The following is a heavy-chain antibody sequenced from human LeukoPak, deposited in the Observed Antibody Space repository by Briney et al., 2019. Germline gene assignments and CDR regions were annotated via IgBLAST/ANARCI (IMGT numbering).Heavy chain of an antibody. Sequence: ASVKVSCKASGYTFTSYGISCVRPAPGQGLGWMGWISAYNGNTNYAQKLQGRVTMTTDTSTSTAYMELRSLRSDDTAVYYCARIDITMTRGADYWGQGTLVTVSS. V-gene: IGHV1-18*01. CDR3: ARIDITMTRGADY. D-gene: IGHD3-22*01. J-gene: IGHJ4*02. CDR2: ISAYNGNT. CDR1: GYTFTSYG.